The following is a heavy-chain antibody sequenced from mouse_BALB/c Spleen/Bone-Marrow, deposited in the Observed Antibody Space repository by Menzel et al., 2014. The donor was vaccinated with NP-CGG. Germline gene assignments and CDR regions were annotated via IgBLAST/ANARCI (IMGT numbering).Heavy chain of an antibody. CDR3: ARQGAYYGNYKYFDV. CDR1: GFAFSSYD. CDR2: ISSGGGST. D-gene: IGHD2-10*01. J-gene: IGHJ1*01. Sequence: EVKLVESGGGLVKPGGSLKLSCAASGFAFSSYDMSWVRQTPEKRLEWVAYISSGGGSTYYPDTVKGRFTISRDNAKNTLYLQMSSLKSEDTAMYYCARQGAYYGNYKYFDVWGAGTTVTASS. V-gene: IGHV5-12-1*01.